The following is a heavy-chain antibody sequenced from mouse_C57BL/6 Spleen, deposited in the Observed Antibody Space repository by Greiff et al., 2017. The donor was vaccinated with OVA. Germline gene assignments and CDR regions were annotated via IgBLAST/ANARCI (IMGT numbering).Heavy chain of an antibody. CDR2: IYPGSGST. D-gene: IGHD2-3*01. CDR3: ARGDGYYNYYAMDY. CDR1: GYTFTSYW. Sequence: QVQLKQSGAELVKPGASVKMSCKASGYTFTSYWITWVKQRPGQGLEWIGDIYPGSGSTNYNEKFKSKATLTVDPSSSTAYMQLSSLTSEDSAVYYCARGDGYYNYYAMDYWGQGTSVTVSS. V-gene: IGHV1-55*01. J-gene: IGHJ4*01.